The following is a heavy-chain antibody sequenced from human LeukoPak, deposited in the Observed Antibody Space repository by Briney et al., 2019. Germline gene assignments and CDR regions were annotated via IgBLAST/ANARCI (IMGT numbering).Heavy chain of an antibody. CDR2: ISYDGSNK. J-gene: IGHJ4*02. D-gene: IGHD5-24*01. V-gene: IGHV3-30-3*01. CDR3: ARDPVRWLQLRGYFDY. CDR1: EFTFSSYA. Sequence: PGGSLRLSCAASEFTFSSYAMHWVRQAPGKGLEWVAVISYDGSNKYYADSVKGRFTISRDNSKNTLYLQMNSLRAEDTAVYYCARDPVRWLQLRGYFDYWGQGTLVTVSS.